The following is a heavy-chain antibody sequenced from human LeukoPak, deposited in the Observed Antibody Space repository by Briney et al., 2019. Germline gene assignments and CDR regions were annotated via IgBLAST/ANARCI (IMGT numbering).Heavy chain of an antibody. CDR3: AKDRYRWELES. D-gene: IGHD1-26*01. J-gene: IGHJ4*02. CDR2: ISGSGGTT. CDR1: GFTFSSYA. Sequence: PGGSLRLSCAASGFTFSSYAMSWVRQAPGKGLEWVSAISGSGGTTYYADSVKGRFTISRDNSKNTLYLQMNRLRAEDTAVFYCAKDRYRWELESWGQGTLVTVSS. V-gene: IGHV3-23*01.